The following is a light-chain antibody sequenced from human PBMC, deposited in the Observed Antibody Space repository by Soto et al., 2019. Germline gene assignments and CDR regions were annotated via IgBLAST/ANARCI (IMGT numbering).Light chain of an antibody. CDR1: SSDVGGYNY. V-gene: IGLV2-14*03. Sequence: QSVLTQPASVSGSPGQSITISCTGTSSDVGGYNYVSWYQQHPGKAPKLMIYDVSNRPSGVSNRFSGSKSGNTASLTISGLQAEDEGDYYCSSYTITSTVLFGGGTKVTVL. CDR2: DVS. J-gene: IGLJ2*01. CDR3: SSYTITSTVL.